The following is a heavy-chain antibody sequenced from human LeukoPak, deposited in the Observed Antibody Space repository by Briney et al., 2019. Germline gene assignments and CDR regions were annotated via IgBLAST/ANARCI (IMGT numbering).Heavy chain of an antibody. D-gene: IGHD3-9*01. CDR1: GGSISSSSYY. J-gene: IGHJ3*02. V-gene: IGHV4-39*01. Sequence: PSETLSLTCTVSGGSISSSSYYWGWIRQPPGKGLEWIGSIYYSGSTYYNPSLKSRVTISVDTSKNQFSLKLSSVTAADTAVYYCARHLTPGRRGHDAFDIWGQGTMVTVSS. CDR2: IYYSGST. CDR3: ARHLTPGRRGHDAFDI.